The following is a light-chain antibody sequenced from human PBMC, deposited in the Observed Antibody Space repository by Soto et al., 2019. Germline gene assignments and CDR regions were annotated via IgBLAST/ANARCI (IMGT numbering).Light chain of an antibody. Sequence: IQLTQSPSTVSASVGDSVTISCRASHDIFTYLAWYQHKPGIAPRLLIFSASSLQTGVPPRFRGSGSGTDFTLTISSLQPDDVGLYYCQHYTLASGPFGQGTRV. J-gene: IGKJ1*01. CDR1: HDIFTY. CDR2: SAS. CDR3: QHYTLASGP. V-gene: IGKV1-5*01.